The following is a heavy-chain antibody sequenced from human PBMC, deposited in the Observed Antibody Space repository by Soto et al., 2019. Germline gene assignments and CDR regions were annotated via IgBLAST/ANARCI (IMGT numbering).Heavy chain of an antibody. CDR1: GFTFSTYW. J-gene: IGHJ4*02. V-gene: IGHV3-7*05. D-gene: IGHD2-15*01. CDR3: ARVKSLAGHY. Sequence: EVQLVESGVCLVQPGGSPRLSCAASGFTFSTYWMSWVRQAPGKGLEWVANIKQDGSDKYYVDSVKGRFTISRDNAKNSLYLQMNGLRAEDTAVYYCARVKSLAGHYWGQGTLVTVSS. CDR2: IKQDGSDK.